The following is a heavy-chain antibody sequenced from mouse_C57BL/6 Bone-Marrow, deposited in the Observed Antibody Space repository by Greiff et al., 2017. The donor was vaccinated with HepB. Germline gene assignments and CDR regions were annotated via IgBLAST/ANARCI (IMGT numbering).Heavy chain of an antibody. V-gene: IGHV5-4*01. J-gene: IGHJ1*03. CDR3: ARDHRVDWYFDG. CDR2: ISDGGSYT. CDR1: GFTFSSYA. Sequence: EVQGVESGGGLVKPGGSLKLSCAASGFTFSSYAMSWVRQTPEKRLEWVATISDGGSYTYYPDNVKGRFTISRDNAKNNLYLKMSQLKSEDTAMYYCARDHRVDWYFDGWGTGTTVTVSS.